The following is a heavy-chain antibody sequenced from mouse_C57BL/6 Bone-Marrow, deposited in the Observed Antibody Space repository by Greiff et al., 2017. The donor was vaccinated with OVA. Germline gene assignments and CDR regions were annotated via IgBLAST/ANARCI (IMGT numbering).Heavy chain of an antibody. CDR2: IRNKANGYTT. D-gene: IGHD2-12*01. CDR3: ARYDNYVYSAMDY. V-gene: IGHV7-3*01. Sequence: EVQRVESGGGLVQPGGSLSLSCAASGFTFTDYYMSWVRQPPGKALEWLGFIRNKANGYTTEYSASVKGRFTISRDNSQSILYLSMNGLRADNSAPYYSARYDNYVYSAMDYWGQGTSVTVSS. J-gene: IGHJ4*01. CDR1: GFTFTDYY.